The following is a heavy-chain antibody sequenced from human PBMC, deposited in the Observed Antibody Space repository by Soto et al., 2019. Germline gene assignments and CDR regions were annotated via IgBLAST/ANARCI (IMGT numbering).Heavy chain of an antibody. Sequence: GGSLRLSCAASGFTFSSYSMNWVRQAPGKGLEWISYISSSGHTIYYRDSVKGRFTISRDNGKNSLYLQLNSLRVEDTAVYYCARDFNIGGMDVWGQGTTVTVSS. J-gene: IGHJ6*02. CDR2: ISSSGHTI. CDR1: GFTFSSYS. CDR3: ARDFNIGGMDV. D-gene: IGHD5-12*01. V-gene: IGHV3-48*01.